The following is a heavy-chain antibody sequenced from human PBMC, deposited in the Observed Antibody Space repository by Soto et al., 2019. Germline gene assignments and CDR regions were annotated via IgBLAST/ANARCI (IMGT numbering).Heavy chain of an antibody. J-gene: IGHJ5*02. CDR1: GGSITSANW. V-gene: IGHV4-4*02. CDR2: VSHSGIT. CDR3: ARVLRGWFDP. Sequence: SETLSLTCAVSGGSITSANWWTWVRQPPGGGLEWIGEVSHSGITNYKASLKSRVTMSVDKTKNDVSLKLTSVTAADTAVYYCARVLRGWFDPWGQGTPVTVSS.